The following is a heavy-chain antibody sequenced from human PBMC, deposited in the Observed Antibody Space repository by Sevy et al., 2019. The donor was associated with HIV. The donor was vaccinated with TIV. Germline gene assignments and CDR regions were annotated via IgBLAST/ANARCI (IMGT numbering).Heavy chain of an antibody. D-gene: IGHD2-8*01. CDR3: ARGRKTTQEWLEELDYYYGVDV. CDR1: GFTFSTYD. CDR2: IRYDGSNK. J-gene: IGHJ6*02. Sequence: GGSLRLSCAASGFTFSTYDMHWVRQAPGKGLEWVAYIRYDGSNKYYADSVGGRLTISRDNSKNTRYLQMNSLGAEDTAVHYCARGRKTTQEWLEELDYYYGVDVWGQGTTVTVSS. V-gene: IGHV3-30*02.